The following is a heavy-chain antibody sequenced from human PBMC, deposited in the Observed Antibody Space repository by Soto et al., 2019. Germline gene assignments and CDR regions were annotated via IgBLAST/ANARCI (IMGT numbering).Heavy chain of an antibody. V-gene: IGHV4-4*02. Sequence: LSLTCAVSGGSISSSNWWSWVRQPPGKGLEWIGEVYHSGSTNYNPSLKSRVTISVDKSKNQFSLNLSSVTAADTAVYYCARVQATVTNYLDYWGQGTLVTVSS. CDR3: ARVQATVTNYLDY. D-gene: IGHD4-17*01. CDR2: VYHSGST. CDR1: GGSISSSNW. J-gene: IGHJ4*02.